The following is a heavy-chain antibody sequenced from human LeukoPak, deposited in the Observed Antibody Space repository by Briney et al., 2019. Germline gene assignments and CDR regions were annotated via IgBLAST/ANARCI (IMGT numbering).Heavy chain of an antibody. V-gene: IGHV4-34*01. CDR1: GGSFSGYS. J-gene: IGHJ5*02. D-gene: IGHD6-13*01. CDR3: ARYRPISLAAAENWFDP. CDR2: INHSGST. Sequence: SETLSLTCAVYGGSFSGYSWSWIRQPPGKGLEWIGEINHSGSTNYNPSLKSRVTISVDTSKNQFSLKLSSVTAADTAVYYCARYRPISLAAAENWFDPWGQGTLVTVSS.